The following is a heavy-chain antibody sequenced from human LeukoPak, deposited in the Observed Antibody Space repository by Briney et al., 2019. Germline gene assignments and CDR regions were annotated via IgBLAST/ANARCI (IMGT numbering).Heavy chain of an antibody. D-gene: IGHD2-21*01. CDR3: AREVNGGDCLDY. J-gene: IGHJ4*02. Sequence: GGSLRLSCAASGFTFSDYYMSWIRQAPGKGLEWVSVIYSGGSTYYADSVKGRFTISRDNSKNTLYLQMNSLRAEDTAVYYCAREVNGGDCLDYWGQGTLVTVPS. V-gene: IGHV3-66*02. CDR1: GFTFSDYY. CDR2: IYSGGST.